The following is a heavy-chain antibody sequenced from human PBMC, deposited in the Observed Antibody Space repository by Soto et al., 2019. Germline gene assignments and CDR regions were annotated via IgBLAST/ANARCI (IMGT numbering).Heavy chain of an antibody. V-gene: IGHV3-30-3*01. CDR1: GFTFSSYA. CDR3: ARDLVVYKAAAGLIDY. Sequence: QPGGSLRLSCAASGFTFSSYAMHWVRQAPGKGLEWVAVISYDGSNKYYADSVKGRFTISRDNSKNTLYLQMNSLRAEDTAVYYCARDLVVYKAAAGLIDYWGQGTLVTVSS. D-gene: IGHD6-13*01. J-gene: IGHJ4*02. CDR2: ISYDGSNK.